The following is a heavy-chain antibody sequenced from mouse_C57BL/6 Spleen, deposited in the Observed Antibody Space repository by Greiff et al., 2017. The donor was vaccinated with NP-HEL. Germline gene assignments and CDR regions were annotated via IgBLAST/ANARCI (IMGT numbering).Heavy chain of an antibody. Sequence: DVHLVESGGGLVKPGGSLKLSCAASGFTFSDYGMHWVRQAPEKGLEWVAYISSGSSTIYYADTVKGRFTLSRDNAQNTLFLQMTGLRSEDTAMYYCARMTAQVGAYWGQGTLVTVSA. CDR2: ISSGSSTI. CDR1: GFTFSDYG. CDR3: ARMTAQVGAY. D-gene: IGHD3-2*02. J-gene: IGHJ3*01. V-gene: IGHV5-17*01.